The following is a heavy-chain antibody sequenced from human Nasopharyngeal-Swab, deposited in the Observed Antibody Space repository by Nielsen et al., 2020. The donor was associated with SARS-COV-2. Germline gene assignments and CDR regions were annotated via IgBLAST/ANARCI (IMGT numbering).Heavy chain of an antibody. CDR2: ISYDGSNK. CDR3: APSDGYNALNFDY. CDR1: GFTGSTYA. J-gene: IGHJ4*02. D-gene: IGHD5-24*01. Sequence: GESLKISCVASGFTGSTYAMHWVRQAPGKGLEWVAVISYDGSNKYYADSVKGRFTISRDNSKNTLYLQMNSLRAEDTAVYYCAPSDGYNALNFDYWGQGTLVTVSS. V-gene: IGHV3-30-3*01.